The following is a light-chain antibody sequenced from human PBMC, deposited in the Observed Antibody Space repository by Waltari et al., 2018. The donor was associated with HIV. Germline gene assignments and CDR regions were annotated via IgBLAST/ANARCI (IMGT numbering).Light chain of an antibody. Sequence: SSELTQDPTVSVSLGQTAPITCQGESLRSYYSSWYQQKPGQAPVLVFYGKRNRPSGIPDRFSGSSSGNTASLIITETQAGDEADYYCHSRDGSAKRAVFGGGTKLTVL. V-gene: IGLV3-19*01. J-gene: IGLJ3*02. CDR2: GKR. CDR3: HSRDGSAKRAV. CDR1: SLRSYY.